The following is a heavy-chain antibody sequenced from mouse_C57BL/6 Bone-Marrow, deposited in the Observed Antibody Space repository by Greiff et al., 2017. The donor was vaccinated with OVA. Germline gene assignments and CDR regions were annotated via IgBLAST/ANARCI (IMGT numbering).Heavy chain of an antibody. CDR3: ARSGAIYYGYFHWYFDV. CDR2: IDPSDSYT. Sequence: QVQLQQPGAELVRPGTSVKLSCKASGYTFTSYWMHWVKQRPGQGLEWIGVIDPSDSYTNYNQKFKGKATLTVDTSSSTAYMQLSSLTSEDSAVYYCARSGAIYYGYFHWYFDVWGTGTTVTVSS. J-gene: IGHJ1*03. V-gene: IGHV1-59*01. CDR1: GYTFTSYW. D-gene: IGHD2-2*01.